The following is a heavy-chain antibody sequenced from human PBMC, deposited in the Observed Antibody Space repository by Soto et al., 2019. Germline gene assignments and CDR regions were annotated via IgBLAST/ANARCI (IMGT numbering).Heavy chain of an antibody. D-gene: IGHD6-19*01. Sequence: WASVKVSCKASGYNFTGYYIHWVRQAPGQGLEWMGWVNPNSGGTNYAQKFQGWVTMTRDTSISTAYMELSRLRSDDTAVYYCVTSRVSIAVAGETEYYFDYWGQGTLVTVSA. CDR2: VNPNSGGT. CDR3: VTSRVSIAVAGETEYYFDY. J-gene: IGHJ4*02. CDR1: GYNFTGYY. V-gene: IGHV1-2*04.